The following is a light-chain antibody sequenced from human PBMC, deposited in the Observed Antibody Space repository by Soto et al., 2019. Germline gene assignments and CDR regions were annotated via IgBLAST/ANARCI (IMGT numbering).Light chain of an antibody. CDR2: DAS. CDR3: QQYKDWPPWYT. V-gene: IGKV3-15*01. J-gene: IGKJ2*01. Sequence: IMMTQSPATLSVSPGERVTLSCRASQYIDNRLAWYQQKPGQAPRLLIYDASTRATDLPARFSGSGSGTEFTLAISSLQSEDFAVYYCQQYKDWPPWYTFGQGTKLQIK. CDR1: QYIDNR.